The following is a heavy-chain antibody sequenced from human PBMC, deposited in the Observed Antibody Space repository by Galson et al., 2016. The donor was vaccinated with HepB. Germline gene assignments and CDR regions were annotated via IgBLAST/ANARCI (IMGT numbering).Heavy chain of an antibody. Sequence: ETLSLTCSIFGGSISSYYWTWMRQPPGKGLAWVGNIYFTGGTNYNPSLKSRATIPLDTSRNQFSLKLTSVTAADSALYYCARGNEYSSPFYYYYAMDVWGQGTTVTVSS. CDR1: GGSISSYY. J-gene: IGHJ6*02. V-gene: IGHV4-59*01. D-gene: IGHD6-6*01. CDR2: IYFTGGT. CDR3: ARGNEYSSPFYYYYAMDV.